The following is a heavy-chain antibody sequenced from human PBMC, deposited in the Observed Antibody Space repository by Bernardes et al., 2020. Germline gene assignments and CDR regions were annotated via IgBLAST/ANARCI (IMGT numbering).Heavy chain of an antibody. CDR3: AKDIELLEWLSSSDY. CDR2: ISGSGGST. J-gene: IGHJ4*02. D-gene: IGHD3-3*01. V-gene: IGHV3-23*01. CDR1: GFTFSSYA. Sequence: VGSLSLSCAASGFTFSSYAMSWVRQAPGKGLEWVSAISGSGGSTYYADSVKGRFTISRDNSKNTLYLQMNSLRAEDTAVYYCAKDIELLEWLSSSDYWGQGTLVTVSS.